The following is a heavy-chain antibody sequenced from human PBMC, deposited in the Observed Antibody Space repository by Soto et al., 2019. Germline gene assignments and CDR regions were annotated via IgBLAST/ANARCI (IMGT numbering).Heavy chain of an antibody. Sequence: EVQLLDSGGGLVQPGGSLGLSCAASGFTFNNYAMNWVRQAPGMGLEWVATISNTGGGTYYADSVKGRFTISRDNSKNTLYWQMSSLRVEDTAVYYCAKDRLAANFDYWGQGTQVTVSS. D-gene: IGHD5-18*01. CDR3: AKDRLAANFDY. CDR2: ISNTGGGT. J-gene: IGHJ4*02. CDR1: GFTFNNYA. V-gene: IGHV3-23*01.